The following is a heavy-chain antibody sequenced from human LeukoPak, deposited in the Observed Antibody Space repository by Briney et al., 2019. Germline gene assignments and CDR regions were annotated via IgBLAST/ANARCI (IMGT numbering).Heavy chain of an antibody. D-gene: IGHD3-22*01. CDR2: ISAYNGNT. CDR1: GYTFTSYG. V-gene: IGHV1-18*01. J-gene: IGHJ4*02. Sequence: GASVKVSRKASGYTFTSYGISWVRQAPGQGLEGMGWISAYNGNTNYAQKLQGRVTMTTDTSTSTAYMELGSLRSDDTAVYYCARGSNYYYDSSGYSYYFDYWGQGTLVTVSS. CDR3: ARGSNYYYDSSGYSYYFDY.